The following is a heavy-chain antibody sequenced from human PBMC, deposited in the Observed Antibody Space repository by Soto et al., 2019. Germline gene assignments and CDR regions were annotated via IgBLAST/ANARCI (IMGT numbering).Heavy chain of an antibody. CDR1: GFTFDDYA. J-gene: IGHJ6*02. Sequence: AGGSLRLSCAASGFTFDDYAMHWVRQAPGKGLEWVSGMSWNSGSIGYADSVKGRFTISRDNAKNSLYLQMNSLRAEDTALYYCAKDTYYYDSSGYLYYYYGMDVWGQGTTVTVSS. CDR2: MSWNSGSI. CDR3: AKDTYYYDSSGYLYYYYGMDV. V-gene: IGHV3-9*01. D-gene: IGHD3-22*01.